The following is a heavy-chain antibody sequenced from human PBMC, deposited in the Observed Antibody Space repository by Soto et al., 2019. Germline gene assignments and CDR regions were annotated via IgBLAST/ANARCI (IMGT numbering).Heavy chain of an antibody. J-gene: IGHJ5*02. CDR1: GGTFSSYA. CDR2: ITPIFGAA. CDR3: ARDNWNYVGWFDP. V-gene: IGHV1-69*01. Sequence: QVQLVQSGAEVKKPGSSVKVSCKASGGTFSSYAISWVRQAPGQGPEWMGGITPIFGAAHYAQKFQGRVTITADESTNTAYMELSSLRSEDTAVYYCARDNWNYVGWFDPWGQGTLVTVSS. D-gene: IGHD1-7*01.